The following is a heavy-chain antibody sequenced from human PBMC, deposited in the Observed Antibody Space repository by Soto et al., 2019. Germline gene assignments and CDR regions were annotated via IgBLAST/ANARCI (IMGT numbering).Heavy chain of an antibody. J-gene: IGHJ5*02. Sequence: SETLSLTYTVSGDSIISSDFYWRWVGQPPGKGLEWIGSIFYLGSSYYNPSLKSRVTMSVDTSKNQFSLRLRSVTAADTALYFCARHSLALRKNNWFDPWGQGIMVTVSS. D-gene: IGHD3-3*02. CDR1: GDSIISSDFY. V-gene: IGHV4-39*01. CDR3: ARHSLALRKNNWFDP. CDR2: IFYLGSS.